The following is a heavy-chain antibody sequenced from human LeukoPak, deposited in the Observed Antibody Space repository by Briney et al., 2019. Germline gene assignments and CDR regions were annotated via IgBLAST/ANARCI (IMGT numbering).Heavy chain of an antibody. V-gene: IGHV4-59*12. Sequence: PSETLSLTCTVSGGSISSYYWYWIRQPPGKGLESVGYIFYSGRTNHNPSLKSRVTISVDTSKNQFSLKLSSVTAADTAVYYCARDGGLGILGYWGQGTLVTVSS. CDR3: ARDGGLGILGY. CDR2: IFYSGRT. D-gene: IGHD3/OR15-3a*01. CDR1: GGSISSYY. J-gene: IGHJ4*02.